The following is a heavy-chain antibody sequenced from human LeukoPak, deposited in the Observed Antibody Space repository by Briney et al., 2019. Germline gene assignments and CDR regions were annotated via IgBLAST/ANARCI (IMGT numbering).Heavy chain of an antibody. CDR3: ARDEYSSSWYGKKGAFDI. D-gene: IGHD6-13*01. V-gene: IGHV3-21*01. CDR2: ISSSSSYI. Sequence: GGSLRLSCAASGFTFSSYSMNWVRQAPGKGLEWVSSISSSSSYIYYADSVKGRFTISRDNAKNSLYLQMNSLRAEDTAVYYCARDEYSSSWYGKKGAFDIWGQGTMVTVSS. CDR1: GFTFSSYS. J-gene: IGHJ3*02.